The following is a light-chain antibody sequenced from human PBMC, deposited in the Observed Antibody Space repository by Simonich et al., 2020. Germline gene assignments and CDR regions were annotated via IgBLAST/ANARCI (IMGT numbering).Light chain of an antibody. CDR2: EGR. V-gene: IGLV2-23*01. J-gene: IGLJ2*01. CDR3: CSYAGSSTVV. Sequence: QSALTQPASVSGSPGQSITISCTGTSRDVGSYNLVSWYQQHPGKAPKLMIYEGRKRPSVVSNRFSGSKAGNTASLTISGLQAEDEADYYCCSYAGSSTVVFGGGTKLTVL. CDR1: SRDVGSYNL.